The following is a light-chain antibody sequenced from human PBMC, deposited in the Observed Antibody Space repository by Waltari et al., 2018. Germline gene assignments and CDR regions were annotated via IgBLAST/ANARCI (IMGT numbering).Light chain of an antibody. V-gene: IGKV1-5*03. J-gene: IGKJ1*01. CDR1: QSIGRW. CDR3: QHYDTYPWT. Sequence: DIQMTQSPSTLSATVGDRVTITCWASQSIGRWLAWYQQKPGKAPKLLISQASTSESGVPSRFSGSGSGTEFTLTIINLQPDDFATYYCQHYDTYPWTFGLGTKVDIK. CDR2: QAS.